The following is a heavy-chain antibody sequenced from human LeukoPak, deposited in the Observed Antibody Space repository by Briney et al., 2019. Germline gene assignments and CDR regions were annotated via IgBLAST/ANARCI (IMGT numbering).Heavy chain of an antibody. CDR1: GYTLTGYY. D-gene: IGHD6-6*01. V-gene: IGHV1-2*02. Sequence: ASVKVSCKSSGYTLTGYYMHWVRQAPGQGLEWMGWINPNSGGTNYAQKFQGRVTMTRDTSISTAYMELSRLRSDDTAVYYCARDGPKLIAARHNYYYYMDVWGKGTTVTVSS. CDR2: INPNSGGT. CDR3: ARDGPKLIAARHNYYYYMDV. J-gene: IGHJ6*03.